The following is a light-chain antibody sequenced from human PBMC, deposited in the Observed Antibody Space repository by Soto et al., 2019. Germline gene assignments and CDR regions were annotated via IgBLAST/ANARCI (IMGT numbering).Light chain of an antibody. J-gene: IGLJ1*01. CDR1: SGDVGGYNY. CDR2: EVS. Sequence: QSVLTQPASVSGSPGQSITISCTGTSGDVGGYNYVSWYQQHPGKVPRLMIYEVSNRPSGVSNRFSGSKSGNTASLTISGLQAEDEADYYCSSYTTTTTLVFGTGTKLTVL. CDR3: SSYTTTTTLV. V-gene: IGLV2-14*01.